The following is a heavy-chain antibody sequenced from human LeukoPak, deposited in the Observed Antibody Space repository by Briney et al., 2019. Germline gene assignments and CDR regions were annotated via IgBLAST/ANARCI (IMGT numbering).Heavy chain of an antibody. J-gene: IGHJ4*02. CDR2: INGDGSST. V-gene: IGHV3-74*01. Sequence: GGSLRLSCAASGFTFSSYWMHWVRQATGKGLVWGAHINGDGSSTSYADSVKGRFTISRDSAKNTLYLQLNSLRAEDTAVYYCARGSSVVGLDWGQGTLVTVSA. D-gene: IGHD2-15*01. CDR3: ARGSSVVGLD. CDR1: GFTFSSYW.